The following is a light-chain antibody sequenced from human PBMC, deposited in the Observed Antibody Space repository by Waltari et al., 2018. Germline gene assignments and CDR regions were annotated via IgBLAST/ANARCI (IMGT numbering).Light chain of an antibody. Sequence: DIVMTQTPLSLPVTLGQPASISCMSSQSLEHKDGNTYLSWLQERPGQPPRLLIFKLNARMFGVPDRFSGSGSGTNFTLTISRVEAEDVAFYYCMQVKQFRHTFGQGTRVEVK. CDR2: KLN. CDR1: QSLEHKDGNTY. CDR3: MQVKQFRHT. J-gene: IGKJ1*01. V-gene: IGKV2-24*01.